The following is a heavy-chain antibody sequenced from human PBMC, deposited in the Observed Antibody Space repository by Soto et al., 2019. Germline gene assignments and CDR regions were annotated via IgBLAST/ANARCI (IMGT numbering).Heavy chain of an antibody. D-gene: IGHD3-10*01. CDR2: IGGGGLTT. J-gene: IGHJ5*02. CDR3: AKNFSLSGTPHSRFFRS. Sequence: EVQLLESGGALVQPGGSLRLSCAASGFTFSSYAMSWVRQAPGKGLEWVSSIGGGGLTTFYADSVKGRFTVSRDNFKNVLYLQIISLREEATATYYGAKNFSLSGTPHSRFFRSWGQGTPVTVS. V-gene: IGHV3-23*01. CDR1: GFTFSSYA.